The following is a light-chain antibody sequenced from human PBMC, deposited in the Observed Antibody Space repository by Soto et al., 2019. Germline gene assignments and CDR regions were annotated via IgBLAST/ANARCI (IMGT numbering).Light chain of an antibody. Sequence: EVVMAQSPGTLSFSPWESATLSCSASQSVSSNYLAWYQQKPGQAPRVLIYGASSRTTGIPDRFSGSGSGTDFTLTISRLEPEDFAVYYCQQYPNSPLAFGQRTNLDIK. CDR2: GAS. V-gene: IGKV3-20*01. CDR1: QSVSSNY. CDR3: QQYPNSPLA. J-gene: IGKJ1*01.